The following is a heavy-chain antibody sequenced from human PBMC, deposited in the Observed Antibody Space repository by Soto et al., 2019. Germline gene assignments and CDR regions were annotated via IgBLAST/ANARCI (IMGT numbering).Heavy chain of an antibody. CDR1: GFTFSSYA. V-gene: IGHV3-30-3*01. Sequence: GGSLRLSCAASGFTFSSYAMHWVRQAPGKGLEWVAVISYDGSNKYYADSVKGRFTISRDNSKNTLYLQMSSLRSEDTAVYYCAREEYYDILTGSYYFDCWGQGTLVTVSS. J-gene: IGHJ4*02. CDR3: AREEYYDILTGSYYFDC. CDR2: ISYDGSNK. D-gene: IGHD3-9*01.